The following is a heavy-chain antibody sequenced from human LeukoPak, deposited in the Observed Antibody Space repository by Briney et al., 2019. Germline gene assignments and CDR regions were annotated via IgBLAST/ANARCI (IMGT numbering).Heavy chain of an antibody. CDR2: SYDSGST. Sequence: SGSLSLTCAASGGAISSSSNYWGWLRQAPGKGLEWIGSSYDSGSTVYDASLESRIAITVYTTRNLFHLKLSSCTDSATALYYCARNTTVTDWYFDLWGRGTLVTVSS. V-gene: IGHV4-39*01. D-gene: IGHD1-1*01. CDR3: ARNTTVTDWYFDL. J-gene: IGHJ2*01. CDR1: GGAISSSSNY.